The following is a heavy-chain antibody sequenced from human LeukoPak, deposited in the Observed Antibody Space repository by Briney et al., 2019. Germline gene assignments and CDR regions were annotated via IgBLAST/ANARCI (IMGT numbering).Heavy chain of an antibody. V-gene: IGHV4-34*01. CDR1: GGSFSGYY. CDR2: INHSGST. CDR3: ARHRGSSSWYWGYPGAFDP. D-gene: IGHD6-13*01. Sequence: SETLSLTCAVYGGSFSGYYWSWIRQPPGKGLEWIGEINHSGSTNYNPSLKSRVTISVDTSKNQFSLKLSSVTAADTAVYYCARHRGSSSWYWGYPGAFDPWGQGTLVTVSS. J-gene: IGHJ5*02.